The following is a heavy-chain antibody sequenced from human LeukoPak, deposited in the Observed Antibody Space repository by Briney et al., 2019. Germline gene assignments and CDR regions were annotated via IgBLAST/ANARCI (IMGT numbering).Heavy chain of an antibody. J-gene: IGHJ4*02. Sequence: PGGSLRLSCAASGFTFSSYWMHWVRQAPGKGLVWVSRINSDGSSTSYADSVKGRFTISRDNAKNTLYLQMNSLRAEDTAVYYCAKGGNANLISGYSYGPNPVSGEYYFDYWGQGTLVTVSS. CDR3: AKGGNANLISGYSYGPNPVSGEYYFDY. V-gene: IGHV3-74*01. CDR1: GFTFSSYW. CDR2: INSDGSST. D-gene: IGHD5-18*01.